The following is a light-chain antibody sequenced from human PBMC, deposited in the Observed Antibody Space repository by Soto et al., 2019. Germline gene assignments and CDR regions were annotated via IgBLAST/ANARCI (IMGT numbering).Light chain of an antibody. CDR2: GNS. Sequence: QSVLTQPPSVSGAPGQRVTISFTGSSSNIWAGYDVHWYQQLPGTAPKLLIYGNSNRPSGVPDRFSGSKSGTSASLAITGLQAEDEADYYCQSYDSSLSGCVVFGGGTKVTVL. CDR1: SSNIWAGYD. J-gene: IGLJ2*01. CDR3: QSYDSSLSGCVV. V-gene: IGLV1-40*01.